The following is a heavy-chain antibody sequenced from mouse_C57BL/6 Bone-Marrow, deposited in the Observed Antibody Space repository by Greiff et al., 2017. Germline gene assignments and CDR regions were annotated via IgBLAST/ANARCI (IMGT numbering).Heavy chain of an antibody. J-gene: IGHJ4*01. CDR1: GFSFNTYA. Sequence: EVQLQESGGGLVQPKGSLKLSCAASGFSFNTYAMNWVRQAPGKGLDWVARIRSKSNNYATYYADFVKDRFTISRDESESMLYLQMNNLKTEDTAMYYCVRQRPLSMDYWGQGTSVTVSS. D-gene: IGHD2-12*01. CDR2: IRSKSNNYAT. CDR3: VRQRPLSMDY. V-gene: IGHV10-1*01.